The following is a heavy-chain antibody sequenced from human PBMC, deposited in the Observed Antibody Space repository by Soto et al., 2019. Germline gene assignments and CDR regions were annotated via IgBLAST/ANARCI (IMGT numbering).Heavy chain of an antibody. D-gene: IGHD3-16*01. Sequence: QVQLQESGPGLVKPSETLSLTCTVSGGSVSSGNDYWSWIRQPPGKGLEWIGYIYYSGSTNYNPSPKRRVTISVDTSKKPLSLKLSSVTAADTAVYYCARGDQFGWFDPWGQGTLVTVSS. V-gene: IGHV4-61*01. CDR1: GGSVSSGNDY. CDR2: IYYSGST. J-gene: IGHJ5*02. CDR3: ARGDQFGWFDP.